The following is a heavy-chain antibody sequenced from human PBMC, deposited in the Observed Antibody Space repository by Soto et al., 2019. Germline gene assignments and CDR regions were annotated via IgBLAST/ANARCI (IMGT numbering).Heavy chain of an antibody. J-gene: IGHJ6*02. Sequence: QVQLVESGGGLVKPGGSLRLSCAASGFTFSDYYMSWIRQAPGKGLEWVSYISSSGSTIYYADSVKGRFTISRDNAKNSLYLQMNSLRAEDTAVYSCARGLSCISTSCHVGPVDVWGQGTTVTVSS. V-gene: IGHV3-11*01. CDR1: GFTFSDYY. D-gene: IGHD2-2*01. CDR2: ISSSGSTI. CDR3: ARGLSCISTSCHVGPVDV.